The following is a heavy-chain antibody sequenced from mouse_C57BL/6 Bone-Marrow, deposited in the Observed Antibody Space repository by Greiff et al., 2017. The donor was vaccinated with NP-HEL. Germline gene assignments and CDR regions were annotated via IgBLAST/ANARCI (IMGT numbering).Heavy chain of an antibody. CDR3: ARWGGSSHWYFDV. V-gene: IGHV1-80*01. CDR1: GYAFSSYW. Sequence: QVQLQQSGAELVKPGASVKISCKASGYAFSSYWMNWVKQRPGKGLEWIGQIYPGDGDTTYNGKFKGKATLTAAKSSSTAYMQLSSLTSEDSAVYFCARWGGSSHWYFDVWGTGTTVTVSS. J-gene: IGHJ1*03. CDR2: IYPGDGDT. D-gene: IGHD1-1*01.